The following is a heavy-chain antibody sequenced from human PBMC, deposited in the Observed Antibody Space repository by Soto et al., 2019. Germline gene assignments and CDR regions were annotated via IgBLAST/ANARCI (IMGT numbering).Heavy chain of an antibody. Sequence: GGSLRLSCAASGFTFSSYGMHWVRQAPGKGLEWVAVIWYDGSNKYYADSVKGRFTISRDNSKNTLYLQVNSLRAEDTAVYYCARVQQSAPTIDYWGQGTLVTVSS. CDR3: ARVQQSAPTIDY. D-gene: IGHD6-13*01. J-gene: IGHJ4*02. CDR2: IWYDGSNK. V-gene: IGHV3-33*01. CDR1: GFTFSSYG.